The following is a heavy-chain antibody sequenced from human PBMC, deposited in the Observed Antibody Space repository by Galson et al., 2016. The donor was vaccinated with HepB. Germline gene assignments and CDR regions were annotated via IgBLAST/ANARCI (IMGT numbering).Heavy chain of an antibody. CDR3: ARFGYESSVYLSN. CDR2: ISYDGSNK. Sequence: SLRLSCAVSGFKFSSYGVHWVRQAPGRGLEWVAVISYDGSNKYYADSVKGRFTISRDNSENTLYLQMNSLRAEDTAVYYWARFGYESSVYLSNWGQGTLVTVSS. V-gene: IGHV3-30*03. D-gene: IGHD3-22*01. CDR1: GFKFSSYG. J-gene: IGHJ4*02.